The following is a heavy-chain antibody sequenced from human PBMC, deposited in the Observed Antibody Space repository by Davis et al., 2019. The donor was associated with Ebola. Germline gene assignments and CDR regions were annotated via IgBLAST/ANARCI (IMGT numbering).Heavy chain of an antibody. CDR3: ARVGVLAAAGTFDY. V-gene: IGHV1-18*04. J-gene: IGHJ4*02. Sequence: AASVTVSCKASGYTFTNYGITWVRQAPGQGLEWMGWINPHNGNTNYAQNVQGRVTMTTDTSTSTAYMEVGSLRSDDTAVYYCARVGVLAAAGTFDYWGQGTLVTVSS. CDR2: INPHNGNT. D-gene: IGHD6-13*01. CDR1: GYTFTNYG.